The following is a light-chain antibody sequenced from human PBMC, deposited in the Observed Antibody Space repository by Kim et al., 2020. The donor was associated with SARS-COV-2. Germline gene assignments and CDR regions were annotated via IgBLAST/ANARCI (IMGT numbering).Light chain of an antibody. Sequence: EIVLTQSPATLSLSPGERATLSCRASQSVSSYLAWYQQKPGQAPRLLIYDASNRATGIPARFSGSGSGTDFTLTLSSLEPEDFAVYYSQKRSKWSLTFAGETKVDIK. J-gene: IGKJ4*01. CDR1: QSVSSY. CDR2: DAS. CDR3: QKRSKWSLT. V-gene: IGKV3-11*01.